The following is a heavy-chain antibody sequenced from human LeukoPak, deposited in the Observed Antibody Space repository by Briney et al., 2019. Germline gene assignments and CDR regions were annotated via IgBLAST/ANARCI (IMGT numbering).Heavy chain of an antibody. J-gene: IGHJ4*02. V-gene: IGHV4-34*01. D-gene: IGHD3-22*01. CDR2: INHSGST. Sequence: SETLPLTCAVYGGSFSGYYWSWIRQPPGKGLEWIGEINHSGSTNYNPSLKSRVTISVDTSKNQFSLKLSSVTAADTAVYYCARERVLPYYYDSSGYYLAGYFDYWGQGTLVTVSS. CDR1: GGSFSGYY. CDR3: ARERVLPYYYDSSGYYLAGYFDY.